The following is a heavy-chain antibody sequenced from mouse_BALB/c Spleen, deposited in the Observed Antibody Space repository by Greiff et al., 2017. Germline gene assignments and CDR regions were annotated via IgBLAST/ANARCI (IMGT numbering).Heavy chain of an antibody. CDR2: IDPANGNT. V-gene: IGHV14-3*02. D-gene: IGHD1-2*01. CDR3: ASITTAHYFDN. J-gene: IGHJ2*01. CDR1: GFNIKDTY. Sequence: VQLQQSGAELVKPGASVKFSCTASGFNIKDTYMHWVQQRPEQGLEWIGRIDPANGNTKYDPKFQGKATITADTSSNTAYLQLSSLTSEDTAVYYCASITTAHYFDNWGQGTTHRVAS.